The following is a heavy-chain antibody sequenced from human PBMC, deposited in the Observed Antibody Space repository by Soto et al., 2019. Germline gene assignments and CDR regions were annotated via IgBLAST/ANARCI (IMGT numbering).Heavy chain of an antibody. Sequence: SETLSLTCADSGYSISSGYYWGWIRQPPGKGLEWIGSIYHSGNTYYNPSLKSRVSISVDTSKNQFSLQLNSVIAADTAVFYCARAEYYYDSSGYCFHFDYWGQGALVTVSS. CDR1: GYSISSGYY. CDR2: IYHSGNT. V-gene: IGHV4-38-2*01. CDR3: ARAEYYYDSSGYCFHFDY. J-gene: IGHJ4*02. D-gene: IGHD3-22*01.